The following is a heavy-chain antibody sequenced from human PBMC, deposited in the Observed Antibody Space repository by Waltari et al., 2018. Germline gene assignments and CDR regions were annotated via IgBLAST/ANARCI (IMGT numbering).Heavy chain of an antibody. CDR1: GGSISSGSYY. CDR3: ARIWPSGYIVDY. V-gene: IGHV4-61*09. J-gene: IGHJ4*02. CDR2: IYTSGGT. D-gene: IGHD5-12*01. Sequence: QVQLQESGPGLVKPSQTLSLTCTVSGGSISSGSYYWSWIRQPAGKGLEWIGYIYTSGGTNNNPSLKSRVTISVDTSKNQFSLKLSSVTAADTAVYYCARIWPSGYIVDYWGQGTLVTVSS.